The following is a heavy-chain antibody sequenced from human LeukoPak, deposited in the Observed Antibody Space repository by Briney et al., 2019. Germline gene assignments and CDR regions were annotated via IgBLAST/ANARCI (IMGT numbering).Heavy chain of an antibody. CDR3: ARTRGYYGSGSYYNLGAFDI. CDR2: ISYDGSNK. V-gene: IGHV3-30-3*01. CDR1: GFTFSSYA. D-gene: IGHD3-10*01. Sequence: GGSLRLPCAASGFTFSSYAMHWVRQAPGKGLEWVAVISYDGSNKYYADSVKGRFTISRDNSKNTLYLQMNSLRAEDTAVYYCARTRGYYGSGSYYNLGAFDIWGQGTMVTVSS. J-gene: IGHJ3*02.